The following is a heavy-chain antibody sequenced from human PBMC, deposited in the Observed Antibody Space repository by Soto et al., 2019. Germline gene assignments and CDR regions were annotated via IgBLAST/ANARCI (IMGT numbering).Heavy chain of an antibody. CDR1: GFTFSTYA. D-gene: IGHD6-13*01. Sequence: GGSLRLSCAASGFTFSTYALSWVRLAPGKGLEWVSSISGGGGNTYYADSVRGRFTISRDNSKNTLYLQMNSLRAEDSAVYFCARSRYSNSWYGSLDYWGLGTRVTVSS. CDR3: ARSRYSNSWYGSLDY. CDR2: ISGGGGNT. V-gene: IGHV3-23*01. J-gene: IGHJ4*02.